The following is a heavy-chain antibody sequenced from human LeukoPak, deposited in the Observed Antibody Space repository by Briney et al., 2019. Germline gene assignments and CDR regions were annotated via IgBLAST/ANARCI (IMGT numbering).Heavy chain of an antibody. CDR3: AGDSSGYYVAFDI. D-gene: IGHD3-22*01. CDR1: GGSFSGYY. V-gene: IGHV4-34*01. CDR2: INHSGST. J-gene: IGHJ3*02. Sequence: SETLSLTCAVYGGSFSGYYWSWIRQPPGKGLEWIGEINHSGSTNYNPSLKSRVTISVDTSKNQFSLKLSSVTAADTAVYYCAGDSSGYYVAFDIRGQGTMVTVSS.